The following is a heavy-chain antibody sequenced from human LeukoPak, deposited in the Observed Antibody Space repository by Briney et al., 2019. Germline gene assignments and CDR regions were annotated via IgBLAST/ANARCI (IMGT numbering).Heavy chain of an antibody. V-gene: IGHV3-64D*06. Sequence: GGSLRLSCSASGFIFSSYAMHWVRQAPGKGLEYVSAISPNGGTTYYADSVKGRFSISRDNSKNVLYLQMSSLRPEDTAVYYCAPKGNEGYWGQGTLVTVSS. CDR1: GFIFSSYA. J-gene: IGHJ4*02. CDR2: ISPNGGTT. D-gene: IGHD1-1*01. CDR3: APKGNEGY.